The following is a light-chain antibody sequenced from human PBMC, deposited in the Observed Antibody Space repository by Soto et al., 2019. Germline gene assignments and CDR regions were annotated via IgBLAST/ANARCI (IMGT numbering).Light chain of an antibody. CDR2: GTS. CDR3: EQYGSSPPSIT. J-gene: IGKJ5*01. Sequence: EIVLTQSPDTLSLSPGERATVYCRASQSVGRSNLAWYQHKPGQAPRLLIYGTSNRATGIPDRFTGSGSGTDLTLTISSLEPEDFAVYYCEQYGSSPPSITFGQGTRLEIK. V-gene: IGKV3-20*01. CDR1: QSVGRSN.